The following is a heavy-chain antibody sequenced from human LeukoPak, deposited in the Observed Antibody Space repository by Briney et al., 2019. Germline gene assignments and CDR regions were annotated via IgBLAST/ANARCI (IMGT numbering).Heavy chain of an antibody. D-gene: IGHD6-6*01. J-gene: IGHJ4*02. V-gene: IGHV3-74*01. CDR1: GFTFSSYW. Sequence: PGGSLRLSCAASGFTFSSYWMHSVRQAPGKGLVWVSRINSDGSSTSYADSVKGRFTISRDNAKNTLYLQMNSLRAENTAVYYCARDPSRPSRFDYWGQGTLVTVSS. CDR2: INSDGSST. CDR3: ARDPSRPSRFDY.